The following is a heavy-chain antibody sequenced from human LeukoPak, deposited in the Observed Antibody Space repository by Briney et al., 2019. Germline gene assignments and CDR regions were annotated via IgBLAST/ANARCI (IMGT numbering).Heavy chain of an antibody. CDR3: VRVQSGHYLGFPDN. Sequence: SETLSLTCTVSGGSMSSSSYYWGWIRQPPGKGLEWIGSIYYSGSTYYNPSLKSRVTVSIDTSKNQFSLNLSSLTAADTAVYYCVRVQSGHYLGFPDNWGQGTLVTVSS. V-gene: IGHV4-39*07. CDR1: GGSMSSSSYY. D-gene: IGHD3-22*01. CDR2: IYYSGST. J-gene: IGHJ4*02.